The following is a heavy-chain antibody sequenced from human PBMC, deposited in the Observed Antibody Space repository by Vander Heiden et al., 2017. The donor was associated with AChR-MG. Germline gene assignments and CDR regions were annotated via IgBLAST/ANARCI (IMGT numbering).Heavy chain of an antibody. J-gene: IGHJ4*02. CDR3: TIAAANLVVDRDS. Sequence: EVQLVESGGGLVKPGGSLRLSCAASGFTFSNAWMSWVRQAPGKGLEWVGRIKSKTDGGTTDYAAPVKGRFTISRDDSKNTLYLQMNSLKTEDTAVYYCTIAAANLVVDRDSGGQGTLVTVSS. CDR1: GFTFSNAW. D-gene: IGHD2-21*01. CDR2: IKSKTDGGTT. V-gene: IGHV3-15*01.